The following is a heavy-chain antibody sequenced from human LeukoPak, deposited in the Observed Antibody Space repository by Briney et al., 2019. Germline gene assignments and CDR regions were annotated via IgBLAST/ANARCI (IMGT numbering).Heavy chain of an antibody. J-gene: IGHJ4*02. V-gene: IGHV3-23*01. CDR3: ANYGSGSYYNDGDY. Sequence: GGSLRLSCAASGFPFSSHAMSWVRQVPGKGLEWVSSISASGGSTYYADSVKGRFTISRDNSKNTLFLQMDSLRAEDTAVYYCANYGSGSYYNDGDYWGQGTLVTVSS. CDR1: GFPFSSHA. D-gene: IGHD3-10*01. CDR2: ISASGGST.